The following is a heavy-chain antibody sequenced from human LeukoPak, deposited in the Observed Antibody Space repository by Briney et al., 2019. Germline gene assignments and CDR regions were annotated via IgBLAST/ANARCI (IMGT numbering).Heavy chain of an antibody. D-gene: IGHD4-11*01. J-gene: IGHJ6*02. CDR3: AREFPTYYYYGMDV. CDR1: GYTFTGYY. CDR2: INPNSGGT. V-gene: IGHV1-2*02. Sequence: ASVKVSCKASGYTFTGYYMHWVRQAPGQGLEWMGWINPNSGGTNYAQKFQGRVTMTRDTSISTAYMELSRLRSDDTAVYYCAREFPTYYYYGMDVWGQGTTVTVSS.